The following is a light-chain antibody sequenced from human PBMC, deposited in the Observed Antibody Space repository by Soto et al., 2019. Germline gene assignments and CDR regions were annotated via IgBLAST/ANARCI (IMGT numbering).Light chain of an antibody. V-gene: IGKV1-5*03. CDR2: KTS. CDR1: QSISNW. J-gene: IGKJ1*01. Sequence: DIQMTQSPSTLSASVGDRVTITCRASQSISNWLAWYQQKPGKAPKVLIYKTSILESGVPPRFSGSGYGTEFTLTISSLQPDDFATYYCQQYNSYSWTFGQGTKVEIK. CDR3: QQYNSYSWT.